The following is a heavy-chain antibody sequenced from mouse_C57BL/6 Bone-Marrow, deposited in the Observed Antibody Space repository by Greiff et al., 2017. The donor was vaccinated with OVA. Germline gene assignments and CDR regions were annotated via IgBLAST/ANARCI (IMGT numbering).Heavy chain of an antibody. CDR1: GFSLSTFGMG. CDR2: IWWDDDK. CDR3: AREDYSNYEGFAY. D-gene: IGHD2-5*01. Sequence: QVTLKVSGPGILQPSQSLSLTCSFSGFSLSTFGMGVGWLRQPSGKGLEWMAHIWWDDDKYYNPALKSRLTISKDTTKIQVFLKVANVDTADTATYYGAREDYSNYEGFAYWGQGTLVTVSA. V-gene: IGHV8-8*01. J-gene: IGHJ3*01.